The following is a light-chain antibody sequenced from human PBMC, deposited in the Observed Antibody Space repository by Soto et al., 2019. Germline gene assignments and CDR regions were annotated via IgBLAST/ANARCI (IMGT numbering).Light chain of an antibody. Sequence: DIQMTQSPSTLSASVGDRVTITCRASQSISSWLAWYQQKPGKAPKLLIYDASSLESGVPSRFSGSGSGTEFTLTISSLQPDDFATYYCQQYNSYPWTFGQWTKVEI. J-gene: IGKJ1*01. CDR3: QQYNSYPWT. V-gene: IGKV1-5*01. CDR2: DAS. CDR1: QSISSW.